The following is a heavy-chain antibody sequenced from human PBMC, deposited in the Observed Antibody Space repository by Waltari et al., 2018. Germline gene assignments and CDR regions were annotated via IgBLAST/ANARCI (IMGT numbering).Heavy chain of an antibody. CDR3: ARDRKSSTSVYSPLDY. V-gene: IGHV1-2*06. D-gene: IGHD2-2*01. Sequence: QVQLVQSGAEVKKPGASVKVSCKASGYTFTGNYMHWVRQAPGHGLEWLGRINPNSGGTNYAQTFQGRVTMTRDTSISTAYMELSRLRSDDTAVYYCARDRKSSTSVYSPLDYWGQRTLVTVSS. CDR2: INPNSGGT. J-gene: IGHJ4*02. CDR1: GYTFTGNY.